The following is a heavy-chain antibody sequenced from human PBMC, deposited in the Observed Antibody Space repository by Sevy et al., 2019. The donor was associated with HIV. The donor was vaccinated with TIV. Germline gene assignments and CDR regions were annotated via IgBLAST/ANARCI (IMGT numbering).Heavy chain of an antibody. D-gene: IGHD2-2*01. CDR2: ISSSSTYI. CDR1: GFNIKTYN. Sequence: GGSLRLSCVASGFNIKTYNMNWVRQAPGKGLEWVSSISSSSTYIYYADSVKGRFTISRDNAKNSLYLQMSSLRAEDTAVYYCARDLVIPSTTDYFYYAMDVWGQGTTVTVSS. V-gene: IGHV3-21*01. J-gene: IGHJ6*02. CDR3: ARDLVIPSTTDYFYYAMDV.